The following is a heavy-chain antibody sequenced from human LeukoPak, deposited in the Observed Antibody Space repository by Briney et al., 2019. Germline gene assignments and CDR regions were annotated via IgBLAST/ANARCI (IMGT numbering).Heavy chain of an antibody. Sequence: GASVKVSCKASGYTFTGYYMHWVRQAPGQGLEWMGRINPNSGGRNYAQKFQGRVTMTRDTSISTAYMELSRLRSDDTAVYYCARDRDLLGYCTNGVCYKGYDYWGQGTLVTVSS. J-gene: IGHJ4*02. CDR1: GYTFTGYY. CDR3: ARDRDLLGYCTNGVCYKGYDY. CDR2: INPNSGGR. D-gene: IGHD2-8*01. V-gene: IGHV1-2*06.